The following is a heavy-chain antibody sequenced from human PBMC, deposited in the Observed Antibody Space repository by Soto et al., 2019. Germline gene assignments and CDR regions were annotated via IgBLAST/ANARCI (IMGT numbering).Heavy chain of an antibody. Sequence: GGSLRLPCAASGCTFSSYGMHRVRQAPGKGLEWVAVIWYDGSNRYYADSVKGRFTISRDNSKNTLYLQMNSLRAEDTAVYYSARLDYSYGYTSYYYCREGWRQRTRFAAAS. CDR1: GCTFSSYG. CDR3: ARLDYSYGYTSYYYCREG. V-gene: IGHV3-33*01. CDR2: IWYDGSNR. J-gene: IGHJ6*02. D-gene: IGHD5-18*01.